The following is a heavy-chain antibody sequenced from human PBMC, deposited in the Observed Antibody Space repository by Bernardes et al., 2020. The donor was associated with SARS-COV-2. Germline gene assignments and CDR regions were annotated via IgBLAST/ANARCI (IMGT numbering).Heavy chain of an antibody. D-gene: IGHD6-25*01. J-gene: IGHJ3*02. CDR1: GGSISSSSYY. CDR3: ARRGGSGRAFDI. V-gene: IGHV4-39*01. CDR2: ISYSGTT. Sequence: SETLYLTCTDSGGSISSSSYYWAWLLKPPGKGLECIGSISYSGTTYYNVSLKSRVTISVETSKDQFSLKLSSVTAADTAVYYCARRGGSGRAFDIWGPVTMVTVSS.